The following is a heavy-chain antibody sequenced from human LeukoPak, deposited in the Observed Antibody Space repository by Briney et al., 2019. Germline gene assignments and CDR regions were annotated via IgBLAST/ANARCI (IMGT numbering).Heavy chain of an antibody. CDR2: INPNSGGA. Sequence: ASVKVSCKASGYTFTGYYMHWVRQAPGQGLEWMGWINPNSGGANYAQKLQGRVTMTTDTSTSTAYMELRSLRSDDTAVYYCARSRQNYDFWSGYFTIFDYWGQGTLVTVSS. J-gene: IGHJ4*02. D-gene: IGHD3-3*01. CDR1: GYTFTGYY. V-gene: IGHV1-2*02. CDR3: ARSRQNYDFWSGYFTIFDY.